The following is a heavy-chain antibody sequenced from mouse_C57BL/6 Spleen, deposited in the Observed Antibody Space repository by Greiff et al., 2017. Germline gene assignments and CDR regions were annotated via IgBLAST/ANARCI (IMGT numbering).Heavy chain of an antibody. CDR2: IYPRSGNT. CDR3: ARRDGYDGFYAMGY. J-gene: IGHJ4*01. CDR1: GYTFTSYG. V-gene: IGHV1-81*01. Sequence: VQLQQSGAELARPGASVKLSCKASGYTFTSYGISWVKQRTGQGLEWIGEIYPRSGNTYYNEKFKGKATLTADKSSSTAYMELRSLTSEDSAVYFCARRDGYDGFYAMGYWGQGASVTVSS. D-gene: IGHD2-2*01.